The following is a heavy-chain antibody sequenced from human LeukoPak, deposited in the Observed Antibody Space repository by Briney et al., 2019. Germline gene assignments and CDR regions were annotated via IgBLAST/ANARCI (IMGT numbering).Heavy chain of an antibody. V-gene: IGHV4-34*01. CDR3: ARGAGYCTNGLCRTFYMDV. CDR1: GGSFSGYY. D-gene: IGHD2-8*01. CDR2: INHSGST. Sequence: PSETLSLTCAVYGGSFSGYYWSWIRQPPGKGLEWIGEINHSGSTNYNPSLKSRVTISVDTSKNQFSLKLSSVTAADTAVYYCARGAGYCTNGLCRTFYMDVWGKGTTVTVSS. J-gene: IGHJ6*03.